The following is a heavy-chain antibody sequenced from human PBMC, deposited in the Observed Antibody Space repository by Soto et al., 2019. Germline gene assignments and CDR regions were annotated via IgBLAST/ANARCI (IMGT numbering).Heavy chain of an antibody. Sequence: ETLSLTCTVSGGSISSSSYYWGWIRQPPGKGLEWIGSIYYSGSTYYNPSLKSRVTISVDTSKNQFSLKLSSVTAADTAVYYCASFLQNYYDSSGYFDYWGQGTLVTVSS. D-gene: IGHD3-22*01. CDR2: IYYSGST. V-gene: IGHV4-39*01. J-gene: IGHJ4*02. CDR1: GGSISSSSYY. CDR3: ASFLQNYYDSSGYFDY.